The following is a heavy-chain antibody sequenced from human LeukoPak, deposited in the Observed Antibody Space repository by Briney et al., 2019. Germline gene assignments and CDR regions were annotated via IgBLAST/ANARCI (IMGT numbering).Heavy chain of an antibody. CDR1: GFTFSGSD. Sequence: PGWSLTLSCAASGFTFSGSDIHWVRHASGKGLECVGRITTKPDNYATAYAASVKGRFTISRDDSESTAYLQMNSLKTEDTAVYYCTTYRSGHYWGQGTLVTVSS. CDR3: TTYRSGHY. J-gene: IGHJ4*02. D-gene: IGHD6-19*01. V-gene: IGHV3-73*01. CDR2: ITTKPDNYAT.